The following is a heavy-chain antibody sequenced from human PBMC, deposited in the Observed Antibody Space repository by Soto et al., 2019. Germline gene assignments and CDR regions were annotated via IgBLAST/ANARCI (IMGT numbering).Heavy chain of an antibody. V-gene: IGHV3-7*01. CDR1: GFTFSSYW. D-gene: IGHD3-10*01. CDR3: AREVLLWFGEYLGYYFDY. Sequence: GGSLRLSCAASGFTFSSYWMSWVRQAPGKGLEWVANIKQDGSEKYYVDSVKGRFTISRDNAKNSLYLQMNSLRAEDTAVYYCAREVLLWFGEYLGYYFDYWGQGTLVTVSS. J-gene: IGHJ4*02. CDR2: IKQDGSEK.